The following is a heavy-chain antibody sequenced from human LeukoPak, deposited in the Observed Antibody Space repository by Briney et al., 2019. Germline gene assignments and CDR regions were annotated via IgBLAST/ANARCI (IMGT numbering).Heavy chain of an antibody. CDR2: IWYDGSNK. V-gene: IGHV3-33*01. Sequence: PGGSLRLSCAASGVTFSSYGMHWVRQAPGKGLEWVAVIWYDGSNKYYADSVKGRFTISRDNSKNTLYLQMNSLRAEDTAVYSCARDPYSSGRGYYGMDVWGKGTTVTVSS. J-gene: IGHJ6*04. CDR1: GVTFSSYG. D-gene: IGHD6-25*01. CDR3: ARDPYSSGRGYYGMDV.